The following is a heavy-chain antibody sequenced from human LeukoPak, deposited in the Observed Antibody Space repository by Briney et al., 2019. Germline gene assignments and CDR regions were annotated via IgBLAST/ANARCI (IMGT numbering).Heavy chain of an antibody. CDR2: FYPGESET. V-gene: IGHV5-51*01. Sequence: GESLKISCKGSGYSFTNYWIGWVRQMPGKGLEWMGIFYPGESETRYSPSVQGQVTISADKSITTAYLQWSSLKASDTAMYYCAKLGAYSSSWYGFFDYWGQGTLVAVSS. CDR3: AKLGAYSSSWYGFFDY. J-gene: IGHJ4*02. CDR1: GYSFTNYW. D-gene: IGHD6-13*01.